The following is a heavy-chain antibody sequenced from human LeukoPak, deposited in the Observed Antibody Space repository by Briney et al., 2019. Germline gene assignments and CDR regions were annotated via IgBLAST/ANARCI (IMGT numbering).Heavy chain of an antibody. CDR3: TRDRNGGDHYYMDV. CDR1: SGSIRSQH. V-gene: IGHV4-59*11. J-gene: IGHJ6*03. CDR2: ISYSGTT. D-gene: IGHD3-16*01. Sequence: PSEPLSLTCTVSSGSIRSQHWSWIRQPPGKGLEWIGFISYSGTTYYNPSLESRVTISRDTSRNQFSLKLSSVTAADTAVYYCTRDRNGGDHYYMDVWGKGTTVTVSS.